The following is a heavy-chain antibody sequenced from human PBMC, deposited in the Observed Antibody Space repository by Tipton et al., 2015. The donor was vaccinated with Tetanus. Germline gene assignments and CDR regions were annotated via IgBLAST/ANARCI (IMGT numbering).Heavy chain of an antibody. CDR1: GASINAGGYL. D-gene: IGHD5-12*01. V-gene: IGHV4-31*03. J-gene: IGHJ4*02. CDR3: VRGRGLGAYSFGFEH. CDR2: IYYTELT. Sequence: TLSLTCTVSGASINAGGYLWTWVRQHPGKGLEWIGNIYYTELTSYTPSLNSRVSISVDTSKNQFSLRLTSVTAADTAVYFCVRGRGLGAYSFGFEHWGQGVLVTVSS.